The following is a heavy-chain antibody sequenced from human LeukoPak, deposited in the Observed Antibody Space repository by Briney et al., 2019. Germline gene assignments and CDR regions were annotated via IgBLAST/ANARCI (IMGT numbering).Heavy chain of an antibody. V-gene: IGHV3-30*18. J-gene: IGHJ4*02. D-gene: IGHD5-12*01. CDR1: GFTFSSYG. CDR3: AKPMGSGYDYYFDY. Sequence: GGSLRLSCAASGFTFSSYGMHWVRQAPGKGLEWVAVISYDGSNKYYADSVKGRFTISRDNSKNTLYLQMNSLRAEDTAVYYCAKPMGSGYDYYFDYRGQGTLVTVSS. CDR2: ISYDGSNK.